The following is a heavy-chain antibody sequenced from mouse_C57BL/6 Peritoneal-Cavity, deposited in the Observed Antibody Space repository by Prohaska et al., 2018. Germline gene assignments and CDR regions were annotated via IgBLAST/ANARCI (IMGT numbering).Heavy chain of an antibody. Sequence: GAELVKPGASVKLSCKASGYTFTSYWMHWVKQRPGQGLEWIGMIHPNSGSTNYNEKFKSKATLTVDKSSSTAYMQLSSLTSEDSAVYYCARRDYGSSPAWFAYLGQGTLVTVSA. CDR1: GYTFTSYW. CDR2: IHPNSGST. CDR3: ARRDYGSSPAWFAY. V-gene: IGHV1-64*01. D-gene: IGHD1-1*01. J-gene: IGHJ3*01.